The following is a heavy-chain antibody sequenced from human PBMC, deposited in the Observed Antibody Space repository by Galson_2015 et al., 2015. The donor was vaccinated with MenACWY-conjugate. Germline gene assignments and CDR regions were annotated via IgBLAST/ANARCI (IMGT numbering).Heavy chain of an antibody. CDR1: GITFSRCG. V-gene: IGHV3-48*02. Sequence: SLRLSCAASGITFSRCGMNWVRQAPGKGLEWISYISPGSGRIYYADSAKGRFTISRDDAKSSLFLHIVSLRDEDTAVYYCAWGRNPTVKSMYLDYWGQGTLVTVSS. J-gene: IGHJ4*02. CDR2: ISPGSGRI. CDR3: AWGRNPTVKSMYLDY. D-gene: IGHD1-14*01.